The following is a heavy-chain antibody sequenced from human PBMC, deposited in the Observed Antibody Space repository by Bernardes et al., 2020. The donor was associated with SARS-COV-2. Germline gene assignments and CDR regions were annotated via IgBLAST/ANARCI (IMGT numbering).Heavy chain of an antibody. Sequence: GGSLRLSRAASGFTFSSYWMNWVRQAPGKGLVWVSRINSDGRSTNYADSVKGRFTISRDNAKNTLYLQMNSLRVEDTAVYYCAREEGGSSGWYFYWGQGTLVTVSS. CDR3: AREEGGSSGWYFY. V-gene: IGHV3-74*01. CDR2: INSDGRST. J-gene: IGHJ4*02. D-gene: IGHD6-19*01. CDR1: GFTFSSYW.